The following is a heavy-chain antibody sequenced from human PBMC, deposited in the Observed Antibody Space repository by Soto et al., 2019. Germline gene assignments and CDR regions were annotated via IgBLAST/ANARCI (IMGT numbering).Heavy chain of an antibody. CDR1: GFTFNNYA. CDR2: ISGGGDTT. Sequence: EVQLLESGGGLVQPGGSLRLSCAASGFTFNNYAMTWVRQAPGKGLEWVSAISGGGDTTSYADSVKGRFTVSRDGSKNTLYLQMSSPRAEDTALYYCVKGRGGSGSLTPRVDFWGLGTLVTVSS. V-gene: IGHV3-23*01. D-gene: IGHD3-10*01. J-gene: IGHJ4*02. CDR3: VKGRGGSGSLTPRVDF.